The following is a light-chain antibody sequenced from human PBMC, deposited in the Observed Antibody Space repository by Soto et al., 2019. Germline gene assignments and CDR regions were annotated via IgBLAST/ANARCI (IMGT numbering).Light chain of an antibody. Sequence: IVLTQSPGTLSLSPGERATLSCRASPSVGSNFLAWYQQKRGKAPRILIYAASNRASGIPDRFSGSGSGSGFTLAISRLEPEDFAVYYCQHYGSPPWEFGQGTRVEI. CDR1: PSVGSNF. CDR2: AAS. V-gene: IGKV3-20*01. J-gene: IGKJ1*01. CDR3: QHYGSPPWE.